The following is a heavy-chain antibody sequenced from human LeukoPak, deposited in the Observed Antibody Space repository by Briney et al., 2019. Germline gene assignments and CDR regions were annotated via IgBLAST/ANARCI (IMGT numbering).Heavy chain of an antibody. D-gene: IGHD2-21*02. CDR1: GYTFTGYH. Sequence: GASVKVSCKASGYTFTGYHMHWVRQAPGQGLEWMGWINPNSGGTNYAQKLQGRVTMTRDTSISTAYMELSSLRSDDTAVYYCGLVTSGNWWFDPWGQGTLATVSS. CDR2: INPNSGGT. J-gene: IGHJ5*02. V-gene: IGHV1-2*02. CDR3: GLVTSGNWWFDP.